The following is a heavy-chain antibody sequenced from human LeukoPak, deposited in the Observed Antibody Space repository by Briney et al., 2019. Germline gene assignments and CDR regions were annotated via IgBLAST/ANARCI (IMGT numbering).Heavy chain of an antibody. CDR2: IYYSGGT. V-gene: IGHV4-59*01. J-gene: IGHJ6*03. CDR3: ARSRLEGSGDYYYYYMDV. Sequence: SETLSLTCTVSGGSISSYYWSWIRQPPGKGLEWIGYIYYSGGTNYNPSLKSRVTISVDTSKNQFSLKLSSVTAADTAVYYCARSRLEGSGDYYYYYMDVWGKGTTVTISS. D-gene: IGHD3-10*01. CDR1: GGSISSYY.